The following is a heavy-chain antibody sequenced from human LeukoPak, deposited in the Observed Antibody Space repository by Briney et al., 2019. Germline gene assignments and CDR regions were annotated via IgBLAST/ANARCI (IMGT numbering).Heavy chain of an antibody. Sequence: GGPLRLSCAASGFTFSSYAMHWVRQAPDKGLEWVSVISYDGSNKYYADSVKGRFTISRDNSKNTLYLQMNSLRAEDTAVYYCARSRGLSAEYYFDYWGQGTLVTVSS. CDR1: GFTFSSYA. D-gene: IGHD3-16*02. CDR2: ISYDGSNK. CDR3: ARSRGLSAEYYFDY. V-gene: IGHV3-30-3*01. J-gene: IGHJ4*02.